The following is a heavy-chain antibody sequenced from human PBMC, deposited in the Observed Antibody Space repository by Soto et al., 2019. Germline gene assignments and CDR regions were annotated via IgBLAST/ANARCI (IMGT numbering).Heavy chain of an antibody. CDR2: ISPIFGTA. CDR3: AGDLVGAHYFDY. V-gene: IGHV1-69*12. Sequence: QVQLVQSGAEVKKPGSSVKVSCKASGGTFSSYAISWVRQAPGQGLEWMGGISPIFGTANYAQKFQGRVTFTADESTSAGYMELSSLRSEDTAVYYCAGDLVGAHYFDYCGQGTLVTVSS. D-gene: IGHD1-26*01. CDR1: GGTFSSYA. J-gene: IGHJ4*02.